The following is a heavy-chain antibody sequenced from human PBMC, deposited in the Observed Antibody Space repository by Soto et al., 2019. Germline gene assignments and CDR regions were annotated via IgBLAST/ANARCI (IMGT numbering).Heavy chain of an antibody. CDR2: IWYEGSNK. Sequence: GGSLRLSCGASGFTFSGSDMHWVRQAPGKGLEWVSIIWYEGSNKCYVDSVKGRLTISRDKAKDTLDVQMSSLRAEDTAVYYCLKGEYYYDGGAYYPFDYWGQGRMVTVSS. CDR1: GFTFSGSD. V-gene: IGHV3-33*03. J-gene: IGHJ4*02. CDR3: LKGEYYYDGGAYYPFDY. D-gene: IGHD3-22*01.